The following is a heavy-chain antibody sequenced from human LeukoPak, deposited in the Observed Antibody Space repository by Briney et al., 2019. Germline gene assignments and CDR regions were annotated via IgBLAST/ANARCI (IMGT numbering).Heavy chain of an antibody. Sequence: GGPLRLSCAASGFTFNRYAMSWVRQAPGKGLEWVSGISGSGDSTYYADSVKGRFTISRDNSKNTLYLQMNSLRVEDTAAYYCAKVRAPSGWFNSDYWGQGTPVTVSS. CDR3: AKVRAPSGWFNSDY. V-gene: IGHV3-23*01. CDR1: GFTFNRYA. J-gene: IGHJ4*02. CDR2: ISGSGDST. D-gene: IGHD6-19*01.